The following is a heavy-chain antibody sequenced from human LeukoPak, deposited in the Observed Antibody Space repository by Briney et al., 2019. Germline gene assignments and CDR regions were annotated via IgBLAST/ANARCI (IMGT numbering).Heavy chain of an antibody. J-gene: IGHJ6*03. CDR1: GFTFSSYW. CDR2: INSDGSST. CDR3: ARGITVQKDIVVVPVYYYYYMDV. V-gene: IGHV3-74*01. D-gene: IGHD2-2*01. Sequence: PGGSLRLSCAASGFTFSSYWTHWVRQAPGKGLVWVSRINSDGSSTSYADSVKGRFTISRDNAKNTLYLQMNSLRAEDTAVYYCARGITVQKDIVVVPVYYYYYMDVWGKGTTVTVSS.